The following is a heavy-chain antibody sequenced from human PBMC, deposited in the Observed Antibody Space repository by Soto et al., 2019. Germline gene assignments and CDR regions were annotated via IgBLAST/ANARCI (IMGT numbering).Heavy chain of an antibody. CDR1: GFTFSSYG. V-gene: IGHV3-33*01. Sequence: GGSLRLSCAASGFTFSSYGMHWVRQAPGKGLEWVAVIWYDGSNKYYADSVKGRFTISRDNSKNTLYLQMNSLRAEDTAVYYCAREPPYYDSSGYLGGYYYGMDVWGQGTTVTVSS. CDR2: IWYDGSNK. CDR3: AREPPYYDSSGYLGGYYYGMDV. J-gene: IGHJ6*02. D-gene: IGHD3-22*01.